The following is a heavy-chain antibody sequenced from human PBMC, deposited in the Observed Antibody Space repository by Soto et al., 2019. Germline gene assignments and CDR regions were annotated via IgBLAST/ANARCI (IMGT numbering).Heavy chain of an antibody. D-gene: IGHD6-19*01. V-gene: IGHV1-69*06. J-gene: IGHJ3*02. CDR2: FIPIYGTR. Sequence: GASVKVSCKASGGTFSRYAISWVRRAPGQGLEWIGGFIPIYGTRNYAQKLQGRVAITSDTSTSTAYMELRSLRSDDTAVYYCAVIARAGTRAFDIWGQGTMVTVSS. CDR1: GGTFSRYA. CDR3: AVIARAGTRAFDI.